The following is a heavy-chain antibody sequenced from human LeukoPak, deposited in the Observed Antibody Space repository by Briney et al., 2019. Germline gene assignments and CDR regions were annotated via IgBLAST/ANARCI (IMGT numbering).Heavy chain of an antibody. CDR3: ARDSANYDFWSGSSAWYYYYYMDV. CDR2: IYTSGST. D-gene: IGHD3-3*01. J-gene: IGHJ6*03. Sequence: SETLSLTCTVSGGSISSYYWSWIRQPAGKGLEWIGRIYTSGSTNYNPSLKSRVTMSVDTSKNQFSLKLSSVTAADTAVYYCARDSANYDFWSGSSAWYYYYYMDVWAKGPRSPSP. V-gene: IGHV4-4*07. CDR1: GGSISSYY.